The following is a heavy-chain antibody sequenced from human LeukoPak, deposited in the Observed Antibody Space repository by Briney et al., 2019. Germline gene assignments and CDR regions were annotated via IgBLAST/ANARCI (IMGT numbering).Heavy chain of an antibody. CDR1: GFTFSSYW. D-gene: IGHD1-7*01. Sequence: TGGSLRLSCAASGFTFSSYWMSWVRQAPGKGLEWVANINQDGSAKYFVDSVKGRFTISRDNAKNSMYLQMNSLRAEDTAVYYCARWEIRGTAHKLDYWGQGTLVTVSS. J-gene: IGHJ4*02. CDR2: INQDGSAK. V-gene: IGHV3-7*01. CDR3: ARWEIRGTAHKLDY.